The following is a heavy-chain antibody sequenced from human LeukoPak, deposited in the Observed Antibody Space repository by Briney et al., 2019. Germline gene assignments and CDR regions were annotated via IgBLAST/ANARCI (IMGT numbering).Heavy chain of an antibody. V-gene: IGHV3-7*01. J-gene: IGHJ5*01. CDR2: IKPDGSET. CDR1: GFSFSTNW. CDR3: ATMVSVAGDS. D-gene: IGHD6-19*01. Sequence: GGSLTLSCAGSGFSFSTNWMSWFRQAPGKGLEWVAHIKPDGSETYYVDSVKGRFTISRDNAWNSVHLQMYSRRPEDTAIYYCATMVSVAGDSWGQGTLVTVSS.